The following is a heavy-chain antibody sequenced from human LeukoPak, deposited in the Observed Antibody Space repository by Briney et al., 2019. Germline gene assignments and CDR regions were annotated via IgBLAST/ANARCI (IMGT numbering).Heavy chain of an antibody. CDR2: ISGSGGST. CDR3: ALVIVVVRRELRSFDY. V-gene: IGHV3-23*01. CDR1: GFTFSSYA. J-gene: IGHJ4*02. Sequence: GGSLRLSCAASGFTFSSYAMSWVRQAPGKGLEWVSAISGSGGSTYYADSVKGRFTISRDNSKNTLYLQMNSLRAEDTAVYYCALVIVVVRRELRSFDYWGQGTLVTVSS. D-gene: IGHD3-22*01.